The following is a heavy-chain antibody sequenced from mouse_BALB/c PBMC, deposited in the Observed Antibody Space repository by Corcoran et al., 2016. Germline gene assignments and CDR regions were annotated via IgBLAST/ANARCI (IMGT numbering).Heavy chain of an antibody. J-gene: IGHJ2*01. CDR2: INTYTGEP. D-gene: IGHD1-1*01. CDR3: ARDYGSSYGY. Sequence: QIQLVQSGPELKKPGETVKISCKASGYTFTNYGMNWVKQAPGKGLKWMGWINTYTGEPTYADDFKGRFAFSLETSASTAYLQINNLKNEETATYFCARDYGSSYGYWGQGTTLTVSS. V-gene: IGHV9-3-1*01. CDR1: GYTFTNYG.